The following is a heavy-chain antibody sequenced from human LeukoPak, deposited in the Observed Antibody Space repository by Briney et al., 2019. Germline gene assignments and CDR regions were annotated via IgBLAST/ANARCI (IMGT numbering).Heavy chain of an antibody. J-gene: IGHJ4*02. CDR2: TRNKANSYTT. D-gene: IGHD2-15*01. CDR1: GFTFSDHY. V-gene: IGHV3-72*01. Sequence: PGGSLRLSCAASGFTFSDHYTDWVRQAPGKGLEWVGRTRNKANSYTTEYAASVKGRFTISRDDSKNSLYLQMNSLKTEDTAVYYCARESGLSAFDYWGQETLVTVSS. CDR3: ARESGLSAFDY.